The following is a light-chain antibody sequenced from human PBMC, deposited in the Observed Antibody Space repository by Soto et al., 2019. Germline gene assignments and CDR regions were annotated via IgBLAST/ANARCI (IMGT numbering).Light chain of an antibody. Sequence: DIQMTQSPSSLSASVGDRVTITCRASQIISNYLHWYQQKPGKAPKLLIYATSSLQSGVPSSFSGSGSGTDFTLTISSLQPEDFATYYCQQRHSTPYTFGQGTKLEIK. CDR2: ATS. V-gene: IGKV1-39*01. CDR1: QIISNY. J-gene: IGKJ2*01. CDR3: QQRHSTPYT.